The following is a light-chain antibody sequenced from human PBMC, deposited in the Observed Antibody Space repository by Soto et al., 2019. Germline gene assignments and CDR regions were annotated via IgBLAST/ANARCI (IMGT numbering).Light chain of an antibody. V-gene: IGKV3-15*01. CDR3: QQYDNWPLT. CDR1: QRVSSN. J-gene: IGKJ4*01. CDR2: AAS. Sequence: EIVMTQSPATLSVSPGERATLSCRASQRVSSNLAWFQQKPGQAPRLLIYAASTRATGIPARFSGSGSGTELTLTISSLQSEDFAVYYCQQYDNWPLTFGGGTKVEIK.